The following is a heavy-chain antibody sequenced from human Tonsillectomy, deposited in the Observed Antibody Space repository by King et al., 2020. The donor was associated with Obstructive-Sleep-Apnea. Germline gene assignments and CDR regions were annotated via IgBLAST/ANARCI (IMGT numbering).Heavy chain of an antibody. J-gene: IGHJ4*02. CDR1: GFTFNSYA. V-gene: IGHV3-23*04. Sequence: VQLVESGGGLVQPGGSLRLSCAASGFTFNSYAMSWVRQAPGKGLDWVSTIIGIGDITYYADSVRGRFTISRDNTKKTLSLQMNSLRTEDTAIYYCAKLVGSTGVDYWGQGTLVAVSS. CDR2: IIGIGDIT. CDR3: AKLVGSTGVDY. D-gene: IGHD2-8*02.